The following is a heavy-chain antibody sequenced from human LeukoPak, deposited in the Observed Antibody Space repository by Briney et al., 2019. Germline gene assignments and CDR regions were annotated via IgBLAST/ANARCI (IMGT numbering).Heavy chain of an antibody. CDR1: GFMFSNYI. D-gene: IGHD3-10*01. V-gene: IGHV3-23*01. J-gene: IGHJ4*02. CDR2: ISASGGTT. CDR3: AKGGRVTYYSDS. Sequence: GSLRLSCAAAGFMFSNYIMYWVRQAPGKGLEWVSVISASGGTTDYADSVKGRFTISRDNSKKTLYLQMNNMRADDTAVYYCAKGGRVTYYSDSWGQGTLVTVSS.